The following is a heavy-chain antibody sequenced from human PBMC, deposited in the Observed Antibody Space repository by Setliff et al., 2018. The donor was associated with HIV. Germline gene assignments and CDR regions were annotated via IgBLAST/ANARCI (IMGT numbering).Heavy chain of an antibody. CDR2: IYYSGST. D-gene: IGHD1-1*01. CDR3: AQLGMVDDFDY. Sequence: SETLSLTCTVSGDSVSSRSYYWSWIRQPPGKGLEWIGYIYYSGSTNYNPSLKSRVTISVDTSKNHFSLKLRSVTAADTAVYYCAQLGMVDDFDYWGQGTLVTVSS. J-gene: IGHJ4*02. CDR1: GDSVSSRSYY. V-gene: IGHV4-61*03.